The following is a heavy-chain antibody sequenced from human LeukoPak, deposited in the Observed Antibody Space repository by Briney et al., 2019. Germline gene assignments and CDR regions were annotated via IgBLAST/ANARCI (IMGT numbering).Heavy chain of an antibody. J-gene: IGHJ5*02. V-gene: IGHV4-59*01. CDR3: ARGSGLPLADSGNWFDP. D-gene: IGHD5-12*01. CDR2: IYYSGST. CDR1: GGSFSSYY. Sequence: PSETLSLTCTVSGGSFSSYYWTYIRQSAGKGLEWIGYIYYSGSTNYNPSLKSRVTISVDTSKNQFSLKLSSVTAADTAVYYCARGSGLPLADSGNWFDPWGQGTLVTVSS.